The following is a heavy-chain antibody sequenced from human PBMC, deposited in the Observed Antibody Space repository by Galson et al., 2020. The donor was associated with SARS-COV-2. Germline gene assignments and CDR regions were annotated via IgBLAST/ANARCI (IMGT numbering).Heavy chain of an antibody. D-gene: IGHD3-3*01. CDR2: INSDGSST. J-gene: IGHJ6*03. CDR3: ARIPSDYYDFWSGYYNPVYYYYYMDV. V-gene: IGHV3-74*01. Sequence: GGSLRLSCAASGFTFSSYWMHWVRQAPGKGLVWVSRINSDGSSTSYADSVKGRFTISSDNAKNTLYLQMNSLRAEDTAVYYCARIPSDYYDFWSGYYNPVYYYYYMDVWGKGTTVTVSS. CDR1: GFTFSSYW.